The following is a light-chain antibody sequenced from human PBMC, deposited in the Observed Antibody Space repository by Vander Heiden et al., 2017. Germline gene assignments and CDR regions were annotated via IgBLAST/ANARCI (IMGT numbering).Light chain of an antibody. J-gene: IGKJ2*01. CDR3: MQALQTRT. CDR2: LGS. Sequence: DSVMTQSPLSLPVTPGEPASISCRSSQSLLHSNGYNYLDWYLQKPGQSPQLLIYLGSNRASGVPDRFSGSGSGTDFTLKISRVEAEDVGVYYCMQALQTRTFGQGTKLEIK. V-gene: IGKV2-28*01. CDR1: QSLLHSNGYNY.